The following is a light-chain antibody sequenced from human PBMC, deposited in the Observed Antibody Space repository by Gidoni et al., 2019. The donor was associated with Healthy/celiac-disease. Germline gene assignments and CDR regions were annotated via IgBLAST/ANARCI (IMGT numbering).Light chain of an antibody. V-gene: IGKV3-20*01. CDR2: GAS. CDR1: QSVSSSY. Sequence: EIVLTLSPGTLSLSPGERATLSCRASQSVSSSYLDWYQQTPGQAPMLLIYGASSRATGIPDMFSCSGSGTDFTLTISRLEPEDFAVYYCQQYGSSSGTFGQXTKVEIK. CDR3: QQYGSSSGT. J-gene: IGKJ1*01.